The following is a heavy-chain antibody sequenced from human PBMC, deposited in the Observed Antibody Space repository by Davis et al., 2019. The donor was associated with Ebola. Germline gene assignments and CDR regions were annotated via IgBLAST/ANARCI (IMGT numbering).Heavy chain of an antibody. CDR1: KFTFSTYA. CDR2: ISNDGSSQ. V-gene: IGHV3-33*05. J-gene: IGHJ3*01. CDR3: AGGKDSSGWYGDDAFDF. Sequence: GESLKISCVGSKFTFSTYAMHWVRQAPGKGLEWVAGISNDGSSQKYADSVKGRFTISRDNSDNTVYLQMNSLRAEDTAVYYCAGGKDSSGWYGDDAFDFWGQGTMVTVSS. D-gene: IGHD6-19*01.